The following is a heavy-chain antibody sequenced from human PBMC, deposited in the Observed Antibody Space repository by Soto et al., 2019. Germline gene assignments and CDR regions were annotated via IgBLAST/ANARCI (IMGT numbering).Heavy chain of an antibody. CDR3: ARDLEFRDGNISHLDY. D-gene: IGHD3-10*01. CDR2: IMPIIGTA. Sequence: QVQLVQSGAEVKKPGSSVKVSCKASGGTFSSHVFNWVRQAPGQGLEWMGGIMPIIGTANYAQQFQGRVTLTADESTSTAYMELSSLRSEDTAVYYCARDLEFRDGNISHLDYWGPGTLVTVSS. J-gene: IGHJ4*02. CDR1: GGTFSSHV. V-gene: IGHV1-69*01.